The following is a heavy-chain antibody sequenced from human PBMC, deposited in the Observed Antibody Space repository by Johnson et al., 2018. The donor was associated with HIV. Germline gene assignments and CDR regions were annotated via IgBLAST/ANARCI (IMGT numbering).Heavy chain of an antibody. Sequence: QVQLVESGGGVVQPGRSLRLSCAASGFTFSSYAMHWVRQAPGKGLEWVAVISYDGSNKYYADSVKGRFTISRDNSKNTLYLQMNTLGADDTAAYYCARGVKQQLSVVDAFGIWGQGTMVTVSS. D-gene: IGHD6-13*01. J-gene: IGHJ3*02. CDR2: ISYDGSNK. CDR1: GFTFSSYA. CDR3: ARGVKQQLSVVDAFGI. V-gene: IGHV3-30*04.